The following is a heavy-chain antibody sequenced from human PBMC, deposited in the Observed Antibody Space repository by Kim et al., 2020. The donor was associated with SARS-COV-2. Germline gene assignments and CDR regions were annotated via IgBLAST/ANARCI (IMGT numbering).Heavy chain of an antibody. D-gene: IGHD5-18*01. V-gene: IGHV4-34*01. CDR1: GGSFSGYY. CDR2: INHSGST. Sequence: YAVYGGSFSGYYWSWIRQPPGKGLEWIGEINHSGSTNYNPSLKSRVTISVDTSKNQFSLKLSSVTAADTAVYYCARGQWIHIYYYYYGMDVWGQGTTVTVSS. CDR3: ARGQWIHIYYYYYGMDV. J-gene: IGHJ6*02.